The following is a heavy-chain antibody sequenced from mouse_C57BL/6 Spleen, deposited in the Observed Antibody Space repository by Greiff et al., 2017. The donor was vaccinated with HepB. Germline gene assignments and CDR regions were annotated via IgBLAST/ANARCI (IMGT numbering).Heavy chain of an antibody. CDR2: IYPGGGYT. J-gene: IGHJ2*01. V-gene: IGHV1-63*01. CDR3: ARSGTGRKGAFFDY. CDR1: GYTFTNYW. D-gene: IGHD4-1*01. Sequence: VQLQQYGAELVRPGTSVKMSCKASGYTFTNYWIGWAKQRPGHGLEWIGDIYPGGGYTNYNEKFKGKATLTADKSSSTAYMQFSSLTSEDSAIYYCARSGTGRKGAFFDYWGQGTTLTVSS.